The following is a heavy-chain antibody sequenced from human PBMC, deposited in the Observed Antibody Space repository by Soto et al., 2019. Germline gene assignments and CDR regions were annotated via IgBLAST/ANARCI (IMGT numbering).Heavy chain of an antibody. Sequence: SETLSLTCTVSGGSISSNIYYWGWIRQPPGKGLEWIGSIYHTGTTYYNPSLKSPVIMSVDTSKNQFSLELNSVTAADTAVYYCARRNPSSPYFDYWGRGTLVTVSS. V-gene: IGHV4-39*01. J-gene: IGHJ4*02. CDR1: GGSISSNIYY. CDR3: ARRNPSSPYFDY. CDR2: IYHTGTT.